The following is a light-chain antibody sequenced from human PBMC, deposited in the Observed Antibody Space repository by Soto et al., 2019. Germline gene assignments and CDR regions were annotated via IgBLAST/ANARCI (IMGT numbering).Light chain of an antibody. Sequence: EFVLTQSPATLSLSPGQRATLSCRASQSVSNFLAWYQQKPGQAPRLLIYDTSKRATGIPARFSGSGSGTGFTLTIGSLEPEDFAVYYCQQRRNWLLTFGGGTKVEIK. CDR3: QQRRNWLLT. V-gene: IGKV3-11*01. CDR1: QSVSNF. CDR2: DTS. J-gene: IGKJ4*01.